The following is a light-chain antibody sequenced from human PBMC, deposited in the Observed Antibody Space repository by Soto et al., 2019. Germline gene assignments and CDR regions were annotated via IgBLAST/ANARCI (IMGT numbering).Light chain of an antibody. V-gene: IGKV1-27*01. Sequence: DIQSTQSPPSLSASVGHRVTTTCMASQGISNYLAWYQQKPGKVPKLLIYAASTLQSGVPSRCSGSGSGTDFTLTISSLQPEDVATYYCQKYNRAPRTFGQGTKVDI. CDR1: QGISNY. CDR2: AAS. CDR3: QKYNRAPRT. J-gene: IGKJ1*01.